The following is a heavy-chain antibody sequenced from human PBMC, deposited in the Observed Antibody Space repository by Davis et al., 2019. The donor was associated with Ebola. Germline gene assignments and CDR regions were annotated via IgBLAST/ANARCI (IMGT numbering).Heavy chain of an antibody. J-gene: IGHJ4*02. CDR3: AKSPGICSSTSCYTLYYFDY. Sequence: GESLKISCAASGFTFSSYAMSWVRQAPGKGLEWVSAISGSGGSTYYADSVKGRFTISRDNSKNTLYLQMNSLRAEDTAVYYCAKSPGICSSTSCYTLYYFDYWGQGTLVTVSS. CDR1: GFTFSSYA. V-gene: IGHV3-23*01. D-gene: IGHD2-2*02. CDR2: ISGSGGST.